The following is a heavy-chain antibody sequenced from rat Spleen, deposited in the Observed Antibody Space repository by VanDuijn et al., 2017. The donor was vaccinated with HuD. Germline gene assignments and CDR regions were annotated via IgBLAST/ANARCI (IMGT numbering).Heavy chain of an antibody. Sequence: EVQLVESGGGLVQPGRSLKLSCAASGFTFSDYGMAWVRQAPKKGLEWVATISYDGSSTYYRDSVRGRFTISRDDAKSTLYLQMDSLRSEDTATYYCTTRDGYYGYFDYWGQGVMVTVSS. D-gene: IGHD1-12*03. CDR1: GFTFSDYG. J-gene: IGHJ2*01. CDR2: ISYDGSST. CDR3: TTRDGYYGYFDY. V-gene: IGHV5-29*01.